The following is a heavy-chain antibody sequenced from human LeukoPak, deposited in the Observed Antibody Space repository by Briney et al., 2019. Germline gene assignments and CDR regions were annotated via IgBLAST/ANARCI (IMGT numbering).Heavy chain of an antibody. D-gene: IGHD2-2*01. Sequence: SETLSLTCTVSGGSVSSGYFYWSWIRQPPGKGLEWIGYSSTSGITNYNPSLKSRVTISLDTSNNQFSLKLSSVTAADTAVYYCVSCISTSCPYANFDYWGQGTLVTVSS. CDR3: VSCISTSCPYANFDY. CDR2: SSTSGIT. J-gene: IGHJ4*02. V-gene: IGHV4-61*01. CDR1: GGSVSSGYFY.